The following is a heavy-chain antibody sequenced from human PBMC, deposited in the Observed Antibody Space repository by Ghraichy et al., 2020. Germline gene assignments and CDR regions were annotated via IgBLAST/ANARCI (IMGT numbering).Heavy chain of an antibody. V-gene: IGHV3-15*01. J-gene: IGHJ3*02. CDR3: ATMGTYYYDSSGYPHDAFDI. Sequence: GGSLRLSCAASGFTFSNAWMSWVRQAPGKGLEWVGRIKIKTDGGTTDYAAPVKGRFTISRDDSKNTLYLQMNSLKTEDTAVYYCATMGTYYYDSSGYPHDAFDIWGQGTMVTVSS. D-gene: IGHD3-22*01. CDR2: IKIKTDGGTT. CDR1: GFTFSNAW.